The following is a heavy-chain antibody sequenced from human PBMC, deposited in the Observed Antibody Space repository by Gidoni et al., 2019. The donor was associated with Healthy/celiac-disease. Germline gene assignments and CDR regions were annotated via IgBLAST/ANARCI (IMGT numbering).Heavy chain of an antibody. CDR3: ARGGPPYDYIWGSYRYTSYFFDY. CDR2: IWYDGSNK. V-gene: IGHV3-33*01. CDR1: GFTFSSYG. J-gene: IGHJ4*02. D-gene: IGHD3-16*02. Sequence: QVQLVESGGGVVQPGRSLRLSCAASGFTFSSYGMHWVRQAPGKGLEWVAVIWYDGSNKYYADSVKGRFTISRDNSKNTLYLQMNSLRAEDTAVYYCARGGPPYDYIWGSYRYTSYFFDYWGQGTLVTVSS.